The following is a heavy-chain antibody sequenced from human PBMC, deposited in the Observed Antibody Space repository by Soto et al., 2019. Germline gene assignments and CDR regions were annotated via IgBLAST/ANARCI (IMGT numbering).Heavy chain of an antibody. CDR2: IYTGGST. D-gene: IGHD3-16*01. Sequence: EVQMVETGGGLSQPGGSLRLSCAVSGFIVSSKYMTWVRQAPGKGLEWVSVIYTGGSTHYADSARGRFTISRDSSKNTLYIQMNSLRAAYAAVYYCTTYTVYGMDVWGQGTTVTVSS. J-gene: IGHJ6*02. CDR1: GFIVSSKY. V-gene: IGHV3-53*02. CDR3: TTYTVYGMDV.